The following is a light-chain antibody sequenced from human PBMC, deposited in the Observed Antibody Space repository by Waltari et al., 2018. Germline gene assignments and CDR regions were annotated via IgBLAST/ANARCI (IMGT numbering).Light chain of an antibody. CDR3: QQSYSTPVT. V-gene: IGKV1-39*01. J-gene: IGKJ4*01. CDR2: AAY. CDR1: QSIDSY. Sequence: DIQMTQSPSSLSASVGDRVTITCRASQSIDSYLNWYQQKPGKAPKVLIYAAYSLQSGVPTRFSCSVSGTEFTFTISSLEPEDFATYYCQQSYSTPVTFGGGTKVDMK.